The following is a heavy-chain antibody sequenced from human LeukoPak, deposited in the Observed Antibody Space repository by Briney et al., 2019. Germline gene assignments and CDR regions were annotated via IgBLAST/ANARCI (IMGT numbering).Heavy chain of an antibody. V-gene: IGHV1-18*01. CDR2: ISAYDGNT. J-gene: IGHJ4*02. CDR3: ARRGPLGATTALSSDY. D-gene: IGHD1-26*01. Sequence: ASVKVSCKASGYTFTSYGISWVRQAPGQGLEWMGWISAYDGNTNYAQKLQGRVTMTTDTSTSTAYMELRSQRSDDTAVYYCARRGPLGATTALSSDYWGQGTLVTVSS. CDR1: GYTFTSYG.